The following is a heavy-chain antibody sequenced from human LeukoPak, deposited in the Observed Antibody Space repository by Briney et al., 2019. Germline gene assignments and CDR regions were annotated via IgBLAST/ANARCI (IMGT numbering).Heavy chain of an antibody. Sequence: ASVKVSCKASGYTFTSYGISWARQAPGQGLEWMGWISAYNGNTNYVQKLQGRVTMTTDTSTSTAYMELRSLRSGDTAVYYCARGIVGATLGYFDYWGQGTLVTVSS. D-gene: IGHD1-26*01. V-gene: IGHV1-18*01. CDR3: ARGIVGATLGYFDY. J-gene: IGHJ4*02. CDR1: GYTFTSYG. CDR2: ISAYNGNT.